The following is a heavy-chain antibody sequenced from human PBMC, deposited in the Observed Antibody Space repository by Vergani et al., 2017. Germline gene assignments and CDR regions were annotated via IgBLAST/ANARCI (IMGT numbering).Heavy chain of an antibody. D-gene: IGHD6-13*01. CDR3: ARGQHKVAAAGRDWFDP. CDR1: GYTFTSYA. J-gene: IGHJ5*02. Sequence: QVQLVQSGSELKKPGASVKVSCKASGYTFTSYAMNWVRQAPEQGLEWMGWINTNTGNPTYAQGFTGRFVFSLDTSVSTAYLQISSLKAEDTAVYYCARGQHKVAAAGRDWFDPWGQGTLVTVSS. CDR2: INTNTGNP. V-gene: IGHV7-4-1*02.